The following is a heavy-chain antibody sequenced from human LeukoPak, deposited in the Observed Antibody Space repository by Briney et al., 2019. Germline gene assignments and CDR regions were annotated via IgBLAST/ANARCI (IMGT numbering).Heavy chain of an antibody. CDR3: ARGKRWLQSPFDY. D-gene: IGHD5-24*01. J-gene: IGHJ4*02. CDR1: GGAISSYY. CDR2: IQYSGSS. V-gene: IGHV4-59*01. Sequence: SETLSLTCTVSGGAISSYYWSWIRQPPGKGLEGIGYIQYSGSSNDNSSLKSRVTISVDTPQNHFSLQGSSVTAADTAVYYCARGKRWLQSPFDYWGQGTPVTV.